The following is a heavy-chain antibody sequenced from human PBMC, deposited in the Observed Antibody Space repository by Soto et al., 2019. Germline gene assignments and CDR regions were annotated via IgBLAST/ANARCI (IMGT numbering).Heavy chain of an antibody. D-gene: IGHD6-13*01. J-gene: IGHJ6*02. V-gene: IGHV1-18*04. CDR2: ISAYNGNT. CDR1: GYTFTSYG. Sequence: ASVKVSCKASGYTFTSYGISWVRQAPGQGLEWMGWISAYNGNTNYAQKLQGRVTMTTDTSTSTAYMELRSLRSDDTAVYYCARLVKGHSNTNYGMDVWGQGTTVTVSS. CDR3: ARLVKGHSNTNYGMDV.